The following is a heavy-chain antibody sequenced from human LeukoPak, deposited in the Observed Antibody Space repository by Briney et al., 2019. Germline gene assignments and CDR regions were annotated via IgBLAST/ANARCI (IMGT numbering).Heavy chain of an antibody. D-gene: IGHD3-9*01. CDR2: MNPDSGDT. V-gene: IGHV1-8*01. CDR3: ARGLGDYNTDWFPVSGY. CDR1: EYTFTTYD. J-gene: IGHJ4*02. Sequence: ASVKVSCKTSEYTFTTYDMTWVRQATGQGLEWMGWMNPDSGDTGYAQKFQGRVTMTRNTSISTAYMELSSLGSEDTAIYYCARGLGDYNTDWFPVSGYWGQGTLVTVSS.